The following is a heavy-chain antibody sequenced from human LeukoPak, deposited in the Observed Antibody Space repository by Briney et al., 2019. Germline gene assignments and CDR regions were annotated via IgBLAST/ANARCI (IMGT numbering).Heavy chain of an antibody. CDR3: AREKRSGRNPVVDY. CDR1: GGSISSYY. V-gene: IGHV4-4*07. D-gene: IGHD1-26*01. CDR2: IYTSGST. J-gene: IGHJ4*02. Sequence: PSETLSLTCTVSGGSISSYYWSWIRQPAGKGLEWIGRIYTSGSTNYNPSLKSRVTMSVDTSKNQFSLKLSSVTAADTAVYYCAREKRSGRNPVVDYWGQGTLVTVSS.